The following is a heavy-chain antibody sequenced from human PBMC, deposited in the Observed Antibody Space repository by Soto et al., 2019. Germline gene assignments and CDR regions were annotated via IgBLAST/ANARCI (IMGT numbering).Heavy chain of an antibody. J-gene: IGHJ6*02. V-gene: IGHV1-3*01. CDR3: ARGGLARVDV. Sequence: QVQLVQSGAEVKKPGASVKVSCKASGYTFTSYAMHWVRQAPGQRLEWMGWINAGNGNTKYSQKFQGRVTITRDTSESTDYMELSSLRSEDTAVYYWARGGLARVDVGGQGTTVTVSS. D-gene: IGHD3-16*01. CDR1: GYTFTSYA. CDR2: INAGNGNT.